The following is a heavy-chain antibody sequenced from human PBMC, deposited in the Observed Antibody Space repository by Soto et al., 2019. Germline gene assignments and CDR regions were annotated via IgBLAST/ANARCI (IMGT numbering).Heavy chain of an antibody. D-gene: IGHD3-22*01. V-gene: IGHV3-74*01. CDR2: INRDGSST. J-gene: IGHJ4*02. CDR1: GFTFSSYW. Sequence: GGSLRLSCAASGFTFSSYWMHWVRQAPGKGLVWVSRINRDGSSTTYADSVKGRFTISRDNAKNTLYLQMNSLRAEDTAVYYCVRDKGDDSSGYFSDYWGQGTLVTVSS. CDR3: VRDKGDDSSGYFSDY.